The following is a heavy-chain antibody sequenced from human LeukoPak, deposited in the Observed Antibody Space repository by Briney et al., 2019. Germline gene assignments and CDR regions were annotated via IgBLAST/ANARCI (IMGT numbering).Heavy chain of an antibody. CDR2: ISGSGGST. D-gene: IGHD3-22*01. Sequence: GGSLRLSCAASGLTFSSYAMSWVRQAPGKGLEWVSAISGSGGSTDYADSVKGRFTISRDNSKNTLYLQMNSLRAEDTAVYYCAKGGYYRDFDYWGQGTLVTVSS. V-gene: IGHV3-23*01. CDR1: GLTFSSYA. J-gene: IGHJ4*02. CDR3: AKGGYYRDFDY.